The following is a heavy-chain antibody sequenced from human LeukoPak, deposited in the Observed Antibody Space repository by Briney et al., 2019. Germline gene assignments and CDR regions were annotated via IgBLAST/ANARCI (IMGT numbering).Heavy chain of an antibody. CDR1: GGSISSYY. V-gene: IGHV4-59*08. J-gene: IGHJ6*02. Sequence: PSETLSLTCTVSGGSISSYYWSWIRQPPGKGLEWIGYIFYSGNANYNPPLKSRVTISVDTSKSQFSLRLSSVTAADTAVYYCARRGRYGAGPLYYYYGMDVWGQGTTVTVSS. D-gene: IGHD3-10*01. CDR2: IFYSGNA. CDR3: ARRGRYGAGPLYYYYGMDV.